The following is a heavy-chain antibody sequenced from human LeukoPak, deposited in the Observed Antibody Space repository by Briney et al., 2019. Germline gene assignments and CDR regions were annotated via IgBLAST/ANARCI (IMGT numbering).Heavy chain of an antibody. J-gene: IGHJ4*02. CDR3: ASRIAVAGIRARYYFDY. Sequence: GGSLRLSCAGSGFSFSSYAMSWVRQAPGKGLEWVSGIGGSGGSAYYADSVKGRFTISRDSSKNTLYLQMNSLRAEDTAVYYCASRIAVAGIRARYYFDYWGQGTLVTVSS. CDR1: GFSFSSYA. D-gene: IGHD6-19*01. CDR2: IGGSGGSA. V-gene: IGHV3-23*01.